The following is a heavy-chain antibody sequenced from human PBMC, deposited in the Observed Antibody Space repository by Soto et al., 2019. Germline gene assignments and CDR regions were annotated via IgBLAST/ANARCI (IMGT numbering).Heavy chain of an antibody. CDR2: MSYDESDE. V-gene: IGHV3-30-3*01. D-gene: IGHD2-15*01. Sequence: QVQLVESGGGGVQPGRSLRLSCAASGFTFSNYTIHWVRQAPGRGLEWVAVMSYDESDEYYANSVKGRFTVSRDKSKSTLYLQMNSLRGEDTAVYYCARQDTALDYWGQGTLVTVSP. CDR1: GFTFSNYT. J-gene: IGHJ4*02. CDR3: ARQDTALDY.